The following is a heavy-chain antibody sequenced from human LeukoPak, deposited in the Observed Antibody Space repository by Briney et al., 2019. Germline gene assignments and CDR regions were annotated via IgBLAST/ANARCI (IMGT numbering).Heavy chain of an antibody. CDR3: ARLVSVVVVPAEDYYYMDV. J-gene: IGHJ6*03. D-gene: IGHD2-2*01. Sequence: ASVKVSCKASGYTFTSYGISWARQAPGQGLEWMGWISAYNGNTNYAQKFQGRVTMTTDTSTSTAYMELSSLRSEDTAVYYCARLVSVVVVPAEDYYYMDVWGKGTTVTVSS. V-gene: IGHV1-18*01. CDR1: GYTFTSYG. CDR2: ISAYNGNT.